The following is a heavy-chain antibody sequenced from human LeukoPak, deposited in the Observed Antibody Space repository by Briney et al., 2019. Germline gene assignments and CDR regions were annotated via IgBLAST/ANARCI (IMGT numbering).Heavy chain of an antibody. V-gene: IGHV3-74*01. CDR3: ARSNQADDY. J-gene: IGHJ4*02. Sequence: GGSLRLSCAASGFTFSIYWMHWVRQVPGKGLVWVARINPGASRITYADSVKGRFTISRDNAKNTLYLQMDSLRAEDTGVYYCARSNQADDYWGQGTLVTVSS. CDR1: GFTFSIYW. CDR2: INPGASRI. D-gene: IGHD1-14*01.